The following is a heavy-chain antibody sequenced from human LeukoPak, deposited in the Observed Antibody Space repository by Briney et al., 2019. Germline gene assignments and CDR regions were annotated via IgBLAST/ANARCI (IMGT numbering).Heavy chain of an antibody. D-gene: IGHD2-2*01. CDR1: GYSFASYW. Sequence: GESPKISCKGSGYSFASYWIGWVRQMPGKGLEWMGIIYPGDSNTKYSPSFQGQVTISADKSISTAYLQWSSLKASDTAMYYCARRTYLSGFDPWGQGTLVTVSS. V-gene: IGHV5-51*01. CDR3: ARRTYLSGFDP. CDR2: IYPGDSNT. J-gene: IGHJ5*02.